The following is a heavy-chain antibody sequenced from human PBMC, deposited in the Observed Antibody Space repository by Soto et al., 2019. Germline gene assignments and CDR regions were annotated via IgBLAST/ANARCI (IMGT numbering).Heavy chain of an antibody. D-gene: IGHD3-3*01. Sequence: LSLTCTVSGGSISSYYWSWIRQPPGKGLEWIGYIYYSGSTNYNPSLKSRVTISVDTSKNQFSLKLSSVTAADTAVYYCARDRPFWSGYSDYYFYGMDVLGQGTTVTVSS. J-gene: IGHJ6*02. CDR3: ARDRPFWSGYSDYYFYGMDV. V-gene: IGHV4-59*01. CDR2: IYYSGST. CDR1: GGSISSYY.